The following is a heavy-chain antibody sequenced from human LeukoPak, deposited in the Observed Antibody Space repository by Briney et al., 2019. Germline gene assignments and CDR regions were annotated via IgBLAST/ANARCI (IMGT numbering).Heavy chain of an antibody. Sequence: GGSLRLSCAASGFIFSNYAMTWVRQAPGKGLEWVSILGGLSESVYYPDSVKGRFTVSRDNSKDTLYLEINSLRGEDTATYYCARRWLGDPYGMDVWGQGTTVTVSS. CDR3: ARRWLGDPYGMDV. V-gene: IGHV3-23*01. CDR1: GFIFSNYA. J-gene: IGHJ6*02. CDR2: LGGLSESV. D-gene: IGHD3-10*01.